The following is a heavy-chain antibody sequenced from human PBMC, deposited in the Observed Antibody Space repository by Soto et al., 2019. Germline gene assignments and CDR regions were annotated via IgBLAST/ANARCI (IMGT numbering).Heavy chain of an antibody. CDR1: GFTFSSYA. CDR2: ISYDGSNK. Sequence: PGGSLRLSCAASGFTFSSYAMHWVRQAPGKGLEWVAVISYDGSNKYYADSVKGRFTISRDNSKNTLYLQMNSLRAEDTAVYYCGEGDYYDYWGQGTLVTVSS. CDR3: GEGDYYDY. J-gene: IGHJ4*02. V-gene: IGHV3-30-3*01. D-gene: IGHD1-26*01.